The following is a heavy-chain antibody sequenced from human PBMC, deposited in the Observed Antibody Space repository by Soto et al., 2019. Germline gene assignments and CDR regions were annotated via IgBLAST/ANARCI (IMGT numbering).Heavy chain of an antibody. D-gene: IGHD5-12*01. CDR2: IKSKTDGGTT. CDR1: GFTFSNAL. Sequence: PGGSRRRSWAASGFTFSNALMSWVRQAPGKGLEWVGRIKSKTDGGTTDYAAPVKGRFTISRDDSKNTLYLQMNSLKTGDTAVYYCTTDPHIVATIKFDYWGQGTLVTVSS. CDR3: TTDPHIVATIKFDY. J-gene: IGHJ4*02. V-gene: IGHV3-15*01.